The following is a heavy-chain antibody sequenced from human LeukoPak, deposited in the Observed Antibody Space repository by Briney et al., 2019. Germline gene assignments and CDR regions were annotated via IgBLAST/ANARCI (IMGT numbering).Heavy chain of an antibody. CDR3: ARESTYYYDSSGYSPHYGMDV. D-gene: IGHD3-22*01. J-gene: IGHJ6*02. CDR1: GFTFSSYA. Sequence: PGGSLRFSCAASGFTFSSYAMHWVRQAPGKGLEWVAVISYDGSNKYYADSVKGRFTISRDNSKNTLYLQMNSLRAEDTAVYYCARESTYYYDSSGYSPHYGMDVWGQGTTVTVSS. V-gene: IGHV3-30*04. CDR2: ISYDGSNK.